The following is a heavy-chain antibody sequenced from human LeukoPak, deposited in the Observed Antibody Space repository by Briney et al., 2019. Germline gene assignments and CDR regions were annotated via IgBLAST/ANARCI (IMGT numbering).Heavy chain of an antibody. Sequence: GGSLRLSCAASGFAFSSSAMSWVRQAPGKGLEWVSSISARGISTYYADSVKGRFTISRDNSKNTLYLQMNSLRGDDIGVYYCAKSFDFSNGHSPILTPFDSWGQGTLVSVSS. CDR2: ISARGIST. CDR1: GFAFSSSA. V-gene: IGHV3-23*01. J-gene: IGHJ4*02. CDR3: AKSFDFSNGHSPILTPFDS. D-gene: IGHD3-3*01.